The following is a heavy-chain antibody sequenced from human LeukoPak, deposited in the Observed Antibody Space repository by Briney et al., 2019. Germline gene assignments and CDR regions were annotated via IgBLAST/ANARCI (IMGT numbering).Heavy chain of an antibody. CDR2: ISFDETNE. V-gene: IGHV3-30*09. D-gene: IGHD3-9*01. J-gene: IGHJ4*02. Sequence: GGSLRLSCAASGFTFSGHAMHWVRQAPGKGLEWVALISFDETNEYYADSVKGRFAISRDNSKNTLSLQMNSLRPEDTAVYYCARGLRYFDWLVDGYWGQRTLVTVSS. CDR1: GFTFSGHA. CDR3: ARGLRYFDWLVDGY.